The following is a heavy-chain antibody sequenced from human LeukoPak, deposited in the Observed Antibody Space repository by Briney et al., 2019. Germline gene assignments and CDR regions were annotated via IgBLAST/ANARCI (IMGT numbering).Heavy chain of an antibody. J-gene: IGHJ5*02. V-gene: IGHV4-59*01. Sequence: SETLSLTCTVSGGSISSYYWSWIRQPPGKGLEWIGYIYYSGSTNYKPSLKSRVTISVDTSKNQFSLKLSSVAAADTAVYYCARGGYYGSGNDFRFDPWGQGTLVTVSS. CDR3: ARGGYYGSGNDFRFDP. CDR1: GGSISSYY. D-gene: IGHD3-10*01. CDR2: IYYSGST.